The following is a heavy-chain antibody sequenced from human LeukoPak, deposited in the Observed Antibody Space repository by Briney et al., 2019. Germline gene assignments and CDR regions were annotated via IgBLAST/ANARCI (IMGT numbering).Heavy chain of an antibody. Sequence: PGGSLRLSCEGSGFSFSEYWMSWVRQAPGKGLEWVASVKQGGREKYYVDSVKGRFDISRDDAKNSLYLQMDSLRAEDTAVYYCARVISMVRGLIYYGMDVWGQGTTVTVSS. D-gene: IGHD3-10*01. J-gene: IGHJ6*02. CDR3: ARVISMVRGLIYYGMDV. CDR2: VKQGGREK. V-gene: IGHV3-7*01. CDR1: GFSFSEYW.